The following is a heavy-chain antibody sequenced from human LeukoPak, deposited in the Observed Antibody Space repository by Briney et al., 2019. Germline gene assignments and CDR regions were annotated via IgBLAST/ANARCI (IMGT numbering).Heavy chain of an antibody. Sequence: GGSLRLSCAASGFTFSSYAMSWVRQAPGKGLEWVSAISGSGGSTYYVDSVKGRFTISRDNSKNTLYLQMNSLRAEDTAVYYCATGSSGYYYEDYWGQGTLVTVSS. CDR3: ATGSSGYYYEDY. D-gene: IGHD3-22*01. J-gene: IGHJ4*02. CDR2: ISGSGGST. V-gene: IGHV3-23*01. CDR1: GFTFSSYA.